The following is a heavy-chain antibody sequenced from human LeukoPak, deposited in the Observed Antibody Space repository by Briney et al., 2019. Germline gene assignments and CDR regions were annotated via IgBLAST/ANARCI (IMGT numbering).Heavy chain of an antibody. CDR3: AREEYFQDSNGYSYYFHS. CDR1: GGSIGWDY. J-gene: IGHJ4*02. V-gene: IGHV4-4*07. Sequence: PSETLSLTCTVSGGSIGWDYWSWIRQSAGKGLERIGRIYKSGSTNYTPSFRRRVTMSVDTSKNQFSLHVTSVTAADTAVYYCAREEYFQDSNGYSYYFHSWGQGSLVTVSS. D-gene: IGHD3-22*01. CDR2: IYKSGST.